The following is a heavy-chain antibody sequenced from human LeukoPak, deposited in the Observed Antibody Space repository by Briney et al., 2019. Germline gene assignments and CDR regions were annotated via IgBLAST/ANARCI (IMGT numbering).Heavy chain of an antibody. D-gene: IGHD6-19*01. J-gene: IGHJ5*02. Sequence: SETLSLTCGVSGGSFSDDFGFWTWVRQFPGKGLEWIGEVDQSGATNYNPSLKGRVSMSLDTSKKHFSLKLRSVTASDTALYFCARGFIAVAGTALNWFDPWGPGTLVTVSS. CDR2: VDQSGAT. V-gene: IGHV4-34*01. CDR3: ARGFIAVAGTALNWFDP. CDR1: GGSFSDDF.